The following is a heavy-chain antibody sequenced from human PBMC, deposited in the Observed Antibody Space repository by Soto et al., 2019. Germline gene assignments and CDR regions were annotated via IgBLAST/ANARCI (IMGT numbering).Heavy chain of an antibody. CDR1: CGSISSYY. CDR2: IYYSGST. CDR3: ARDRVRNWFDP. J-gene: IGHJ5*02. Sequence: PSETLSLTCTGSCGSISSYYWSWIRQPPGKGLEWIGYIYYSGSTNYNPSLKSRVTISVDTSKNQFSLKLSSVTAADTAVYYCARDRVRNWFDPWGQGTLVTVSS. D-gene: IGHD4-4*01. V-gene: IGHV4-59*01.